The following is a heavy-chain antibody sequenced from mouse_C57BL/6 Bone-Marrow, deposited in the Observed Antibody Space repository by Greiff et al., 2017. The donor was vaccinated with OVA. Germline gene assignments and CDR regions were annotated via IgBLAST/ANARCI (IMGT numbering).Heavy chain of an antibody. J-gene: IGHJ2*01. D-gene: IGHD2-5*01. CDR3: ARDDYSNSYYFYY. V-gene: IGHV5-4*01. CDR2: ISDGGSYT. Sequence: EVQLVASGGGLVKPGGSLNLSCAASGFTFSSYAMSWVRQTPEKRLEWVATISDGGSYTYYPDNVKGRFTISRDNAKNNLYLQMSHLKSEDTAMYYCARDDYSNSYYFYYWGQGTTLTVSS. CDR1: GFTFSSYA.